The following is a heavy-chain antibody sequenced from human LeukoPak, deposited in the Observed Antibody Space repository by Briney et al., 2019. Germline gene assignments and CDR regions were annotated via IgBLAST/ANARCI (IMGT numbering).Heavy chain of an antibody. D-gene: IGHD2-2*01. J-gene: IGHJ5*02. V-gene: IGHV4-39*01. CDR3: ARQYQLFIGWFDP. CDR2: IYYSGST. CDR1: GGSISSSSYY. Sequence: SETLSLTCTVSGGSISSSSYYWGWIRQPPGKGLEWIGSIYYSGSTYYNPSLKSRVTISVDTSKNQFSLKLSSVTAADTAVYYCARQYQLFIGWFDPWGQGTLVTVSS.